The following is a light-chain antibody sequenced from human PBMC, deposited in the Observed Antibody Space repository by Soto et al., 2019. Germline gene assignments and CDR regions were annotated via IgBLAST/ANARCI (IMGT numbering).Light chain of an antibody. CDR1: GGYNY. CDR3: SSYTSSSSPYV. Sequence: GGYNYVSWYQQHPGKAPKLMIYDVSNRPSGVSNRFPGSKSGNTASLTISGLQAEDEADYYCSSYTSSSSPYVFGTGTKV. J-gene: IGLJ1*01. V-gene: IGLV2-14*04. CDR2: DVS.